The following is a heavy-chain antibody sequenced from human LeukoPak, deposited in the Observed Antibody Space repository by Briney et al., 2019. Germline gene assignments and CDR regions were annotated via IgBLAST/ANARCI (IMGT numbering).Heavy chain of an antibody. CDR3: ARKTLRFLEWSLLPRYAFDI. CDR1: GYTFTSYG. CDR2: ISAYNGNT. Sequence: ASVKVSCKASGYTFTSYGISWVRQAPGQGLEWMGWISAYNGNTNYAQKLQGRVTMTTDTSTSTAYMELRSLRSDDTAVYYCARKTLRFLEWSLLPRYAFDIWGQGTMVTVSS. V-gene: IGHV1-18*01. J-gene: IGHJ3*02. D-gene: IGHD3-3*01.